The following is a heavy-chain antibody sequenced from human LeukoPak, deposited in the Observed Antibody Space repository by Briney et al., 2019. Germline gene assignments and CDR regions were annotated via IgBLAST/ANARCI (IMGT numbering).Heavy chain of an antibody. V-gene: IGHV3-74*01. Sequence: SGGSLRLSCAASGVTFSSYGMPWVRQGPGRGLVWVSRINSDGSTTNYTDSVKGRFTIPRDNAKNTLYLQMNSLRAEDTAEYYCVRVDGGYWGQGTLVTVSS. J-gene: IGHJ4*02. CDR3: VRVDGGY. CDR1: GVTFSSYG. D-gene: IGHD3-16*01. CDR2: INSDGSTT.